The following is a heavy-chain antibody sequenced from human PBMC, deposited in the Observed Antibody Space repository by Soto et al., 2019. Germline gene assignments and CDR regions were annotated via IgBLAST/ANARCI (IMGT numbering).Heavy chain of an antibody. CDR2: IYPDDSDI. CDR1: GYTFTNYW. J-gene: IGHJ5*02. D-gene: IGHD3-9*01. CDR3: ASQGKYYDILTGSSLDP. Sequence: PGESLKISCKGSGYTFTNYWIGWVRQMPGRGLEWMGMIYPDDSDIKYSPSFEGQVTISVDKSTSTAHLQWASLRASDTAMYYCASQGKYYDILTGSSLDPWGQGTLVTVSS. V-gene: IGHV5-51*01.